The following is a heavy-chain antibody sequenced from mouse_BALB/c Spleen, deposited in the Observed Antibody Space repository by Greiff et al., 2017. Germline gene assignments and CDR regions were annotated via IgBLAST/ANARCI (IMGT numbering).Heavy chain of an antibody. J-gene: IGHJ4*01. Sequence: LMRPGASVTLSCKASGYTFTDYEMHWVKQTPLHGLEWIGAIDPETGGTAYNQKFKGKATLTADKSSSTAYMELRSLTSEDSAVYYCSHWDVYAMDYWGQGTSVTVSS. CDR2: IDPETGGT. CDR1: GYTFTDYE. V-gene: IGHV1-15*01. D-gene: IGHD4-1*01. CDR3: SHWDVYAMDY.